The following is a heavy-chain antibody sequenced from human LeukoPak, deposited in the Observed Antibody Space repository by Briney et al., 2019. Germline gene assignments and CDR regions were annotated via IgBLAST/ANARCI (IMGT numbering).Heavy chain of an antibody. J-gene: IGHJ5*02. V-gene: IGHV4-59*12. Sequence: PSETLSLTCTVSGGSISSYYWSWIRQPPGKGLEWIGEIYHSGSTNYNPSLKSRVTISVDKSKNQFSLKLSSVTAADTAVYYCASLGSSGWYNNWFDPWGQGTLVTVSS. CDR1: GGSISSYY. D-gene: IGHD6-19*01. CDR3: ASLGSSGWYNNWFDP. CDR2: IYHSGST.